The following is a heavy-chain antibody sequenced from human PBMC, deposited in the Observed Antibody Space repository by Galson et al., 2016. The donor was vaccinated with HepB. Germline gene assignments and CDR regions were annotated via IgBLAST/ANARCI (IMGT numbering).Heavy chain of an antibody. CDR1: GYSLTELS. V-gene: IGHV1-24*01. D-gene: IGHD3-10*01. CDR3: ARGVSGQFDF. Sequence: SVKVSCKVSGYSLTELSLHWVRQSPGKGLEWLGGYDPEDDETVYAQKFQGRVSMSENTSSDTAYMELRSLKSDDTAVYFCARGVSGQFDFWGQGSLVTVSS. J-gene: IGHJ4*02. CDR2: YDPEDDET.